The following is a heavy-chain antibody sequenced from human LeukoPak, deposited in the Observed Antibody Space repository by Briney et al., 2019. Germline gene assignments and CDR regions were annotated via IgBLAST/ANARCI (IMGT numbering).Heavy chain of an antibody. CDR2: IRYDGTDK. CDR1: GFIFNSYG. D-gene: IGHD4-17*01. CDR3: AKAMTTVTRGDY. J-gene: IGHJ4*02. V-gene: IGHV3-30*02. Sequence: GGSLRLSCAASGFIFNSYGMHWVRQDPGKGLEWVAFIRYDGTDKYYADSVKGRFTISRDNSENTLYLQMNSLRADDTAVYYCAKAMTTVTRGDYWGQGTLVTVSS.